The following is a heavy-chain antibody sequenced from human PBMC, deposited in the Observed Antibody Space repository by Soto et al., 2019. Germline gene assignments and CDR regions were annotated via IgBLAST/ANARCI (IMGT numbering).Heavy chain of an antibody. Sequence: QVQLQESGPGLVKPSQTLSLTCTVSGGSISSGDYYWRWIRQPPGKGLEWIGYIFYSGSTYYNPSLRSRVTISVDTSKNQFSLKVSSVTAADSAVYYCARWGQGRYDPRAYDYWGQGTLVTVSS. CDR1: GGSISSGDYY. CDR3: ARWGQGRYDPRAYDY. CDR2: IFYSGST. D-gene: IGHD1-20*01. V-gene: IGHV4-30-4*01. J-gene: IGHJ4*02.